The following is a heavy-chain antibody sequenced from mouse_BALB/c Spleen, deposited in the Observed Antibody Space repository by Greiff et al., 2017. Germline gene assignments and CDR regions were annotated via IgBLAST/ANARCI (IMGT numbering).Heavy chain of an antibody. CDR3: ARVRIYYGFDY. V-gene: IGHV1-31*01. CDR1: GYSFTGYY. CDR2: INPYNGAT. Sequence: VQLQQSGPELVKPGASVKISCKASGYSFTGYYMHWVKQSHVKSLEWIGRINPYNGATSYNQNFKDKASLTVDKSSSTAYMELHSLTSEDSAVYYCARVRIYYGFDYWGQGTTLTVSS. J-gene: IGHJ2*01. D-gene: IGHD1-1*01.